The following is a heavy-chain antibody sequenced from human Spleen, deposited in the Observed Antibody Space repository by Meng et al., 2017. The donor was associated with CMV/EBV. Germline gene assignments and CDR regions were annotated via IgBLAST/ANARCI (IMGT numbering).Heavy chain of an antibody. D-gene: IGHD4-23*01. V-gene: IGHV3-20*04. CDR1: GFTFTDYP. CDR3: ARDSYGGNSLVFDY. J-gene: IGHJ4*02. CDR2: INWNGAGP. Sequence: GGSLRLSCAASGFTFTDYPMSWVRQGPGKGLEWVSTINWNGAGPGYPESVKGRFTISRDNAKNSLYLQMNSLRAEDTAVYYCARDSYGGNSLVFDYWGQGTLVTVSS.